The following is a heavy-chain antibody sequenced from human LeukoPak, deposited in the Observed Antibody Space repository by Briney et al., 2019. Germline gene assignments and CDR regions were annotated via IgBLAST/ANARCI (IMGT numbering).Heavy chain of an antibody. J-gene: IGHJ4*02. CDR3: ARDYVDDIPMIKDY. Sequence: ASVKVSCKASGGTFSSYAISWVRQAPGQGLEWMGKINLSGGSTTYAQKFQGGVTMTRDTSTSTVYMELSSLRSEDTAVYYCARDYVDDIPMIKDYWGQGTLVTVSS. CDR1: GGTFSSYA. CDR2: INLSGGST. V-gene: IGHV1-46*01. D-gene: IGHD2-8*01.